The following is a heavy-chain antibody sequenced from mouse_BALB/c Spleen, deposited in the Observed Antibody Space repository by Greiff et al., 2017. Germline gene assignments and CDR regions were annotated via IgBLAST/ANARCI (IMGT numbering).Heavy chain of an antibody. CDR2: IYPGNGDT. CDR3: ARSVYYGNYEAWFAY. CDR1: GYTFTSYN. D-gene: IGHD2-1*01. Sequence: LQQSGAELVKPGASVKMSCKASGYTFTSYNMHWVKQTPGQGLEWIGAIYPGNGDTSYNQKFKGKATLTADKSSSTAYMQLSSLTSEDSAVYYCARSVYYGNYEAWFAYWGQGTLVTVSA. V-gene: IGHV1-12*01. J-gene: IGHJ3*01.